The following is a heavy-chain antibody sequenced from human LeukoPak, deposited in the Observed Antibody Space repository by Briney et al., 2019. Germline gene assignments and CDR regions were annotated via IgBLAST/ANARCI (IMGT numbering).Heavy chain of an antibody. CDR1: GYTFTGYY. CDR2: INPNSGGT. V-gene: IGHV1-2*06. CDR3: ARVVAGTWDDAFDI. Sequence: GASVKVSCKASGYTFTGYYMHWVRQAPGQGLEWMGRINPNSGGTNYAQKFQGRVTMTRDTSISTAYMELSRLRSDDTAVYYCARVVAGTWDDAFDIWGQGTMVTVSS. J-gene: IGHJ3*02. D-gene: IGHD6-19*01.